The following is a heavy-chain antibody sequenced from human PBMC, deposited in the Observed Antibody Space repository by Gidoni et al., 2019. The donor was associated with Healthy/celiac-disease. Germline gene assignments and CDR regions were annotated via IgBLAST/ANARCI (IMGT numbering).Heavy chain of an antibody. CDR1: GFTFSSYS. CDR3: ARDFEYSRNYYYYYGMDV. V-gene: IGHV3-21*01. D-gene: IGHD6-6*01. J-gene: IGHJ6*02. CDR2: ISSSSSYI. Sequence: EVQLVESGGGLVKPGGSLRLSCAASGFTFSSYSMNWVRQAPGKGLEWVSSISSSSSYIYYADSVKGRFTISRDNAKNSLYLQMNSLRAEDTAVYYCARDFEYSRNYYYYYGMDVWGQGTTVTVSS.